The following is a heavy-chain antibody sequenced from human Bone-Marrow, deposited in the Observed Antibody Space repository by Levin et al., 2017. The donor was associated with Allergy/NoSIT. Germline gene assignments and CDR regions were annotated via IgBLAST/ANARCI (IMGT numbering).Heavy chain of an antibody. D-gene: IGHD5-18*01. CDR3: ARDQGYSQFGY. Sequence: GGSLRLSCAASGFTLSHTWMSWVRQAPGKGLEWVANINQDGSEKYFLDSVKGRFTISRDNAENSVYLQMNSLRAEDTAVYYCARDQGYSQFGYWGQGTLVTVSS. CDR1: GFTLSHTW. V-gene: IGHV3-7*01. J-gene: IGHJ4*02. CDR2: INQDGSEK.